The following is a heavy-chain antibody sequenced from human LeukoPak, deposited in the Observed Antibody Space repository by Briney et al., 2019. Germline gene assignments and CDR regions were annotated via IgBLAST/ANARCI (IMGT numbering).Heavy chain of an antibody. CDR2: ISGSGGST. J-gene: IGHJ5*02. V-gene: IGHV3-23*01. CDR1: GFTFSSYG. Sequence: SGGSLRLSCAASGFTFSSYGMSWVRQAPGKGLEWVSAISGSGGSTYYADSVKGRFTISRDNAKNSLYLQMNSLRAEDTAVYYCARTTVTTSPYNWFDPWGQGTLVTVSS. CDR3: ARTTVTTSPYNWFDP. D-gene: IGHD4-17*01.